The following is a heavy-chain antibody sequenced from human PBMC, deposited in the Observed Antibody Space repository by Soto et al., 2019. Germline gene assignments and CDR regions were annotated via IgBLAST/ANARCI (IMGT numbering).Heavy chain of an antibody. J-gene: IGHJ4*02. V-gene: IGHV4-59*01. CDR1: GGSISSYY. Sequence: SETLSLTCTVSGGSISSYYWSWIRQPPGKGLEWIGYIYYSGSTNYNPSLKSRVTISVDTSKNQFSLKLSSVTAADTAVYYCASGRGSSWYFDYWGQGTLVIVSS. D-gene: IGHD6-13*01. CDR2: IYYSGST. CDR3: ASGRGSSWYFDY.